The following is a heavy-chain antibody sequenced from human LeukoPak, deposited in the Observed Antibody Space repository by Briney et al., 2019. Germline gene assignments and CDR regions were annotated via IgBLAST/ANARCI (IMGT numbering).Heavy chain of an antibody. J-gene: IGHJ4*02. V-gene: IGHV4-38-2*01. CDR2: IDHSGTA. CDR3: ATTDGRDGYIGCFGY. D-gene: IGHD5-24*01. Sequence: SETLPLTCAVSGYSISSGYFWGWIRRPPGRGLEWIGSIDHSGTAYYNPSLRSRVTISVDTSKNQFSLRLSSVTAADTAVYYCATTDGRDGYIGCFGYWGQGTLVTVSS. CDR1: GYSISSGYF.